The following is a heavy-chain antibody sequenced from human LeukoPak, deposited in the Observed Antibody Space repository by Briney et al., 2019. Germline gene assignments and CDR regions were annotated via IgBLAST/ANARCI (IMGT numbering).Heavy chain of an antibody. CDR1: GYTFTGYY. Sequence: ASVKVSCKASGYTFTGYYMHWVRQAPGQGLEWMGWINPNSGGTNYAQKFQGWVTMTRDTSISTAYMELSRLRSDDTAVYYCARDLVAAAGRFYYYGMDVWGQGTTVTVSS. V-gene: IGHV1-2*04. J-gene: IGHJ6*02. CDR2: INPNSGGT. D-gene: IGHD6-13*01. CDR3: ARDLVAAAGRFYYYGMDV.